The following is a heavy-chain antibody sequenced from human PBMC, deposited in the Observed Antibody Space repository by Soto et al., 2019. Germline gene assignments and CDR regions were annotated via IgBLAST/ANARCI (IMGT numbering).Heavy chain of an antibody. CDR3: ARHRIAAAFDY. CDR2: IYYSGST. CDR1: GYSISSGYY. J-gene: IGHJ4*02. Sequence: PSETLSLTCAVSGYSISSGYYWGWIRQPPGKGLEWIGSIYYSGSTYYNPSLKSRVTISVDTSKNQFSLKLSSVTAADTAVYYCARHRIAAAFDYWGQGTLVTVSS. D-gene: IGHD6-13*01. V-gene: IGHV4-38-2*01.